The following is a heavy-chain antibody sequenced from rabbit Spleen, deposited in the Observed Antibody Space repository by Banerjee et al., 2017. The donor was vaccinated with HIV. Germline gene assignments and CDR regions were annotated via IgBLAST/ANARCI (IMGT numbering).Heavy chain of an antibody. J-gene: IGHJ4*01. CDR1: GFDFSSNA. Sequence: QEQLVESGGGLVQPEGSLTLTCKAAGFDFSSNAVCWVRQAPGKGLEWIACIDLGDGNTYYANWVNGRFTISSHNAQNTLYLQLSSLTAADTATYFCVRDQAGDADYGPYYLNLWGPGTLVTVS. D-gene: IGHD2-1*01. CDR3: VRDQAGDADYGPYYLNL. V-gene: IGHV1S47*01. CDR2: IDLGDGNT.